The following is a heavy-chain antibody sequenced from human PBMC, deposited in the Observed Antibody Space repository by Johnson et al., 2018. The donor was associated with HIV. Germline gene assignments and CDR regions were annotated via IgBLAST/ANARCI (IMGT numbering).Heavy chain of an antibody. V-gene: IGHV3-9*01. Sequence: VHLVESGGGLVQPGRSLRLSCAPSGFTFDDYAMHWVRQAPGKGLEWVSGISWNSGSIGYADSVKGRFTISRDNAKNSLYLQMNSLRAEDTALYYCAGYSSSWYDAFDIWGQGTMVTVSS. CDR1: GFTFDDYA. CDR2: ISWNSGSI. D-gene: IGHD6-13*01. J-gene: IGHJ3*02. CDR3: AGYSSSWYDAFDI.